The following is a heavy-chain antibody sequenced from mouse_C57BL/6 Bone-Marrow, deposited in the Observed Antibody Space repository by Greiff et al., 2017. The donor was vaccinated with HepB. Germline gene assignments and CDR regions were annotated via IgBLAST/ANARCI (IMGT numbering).Heavy chain of an antibody. Sequence: LVESGPELVKPGASVKLSCKASGYTFTSYDINWVKQRPGQGLEWIGWIYPRDGSTKYNEKFKGKATLTVDTSSSTAYMELHSLTSEDSAVYFCARSNWRGYYAMDYWGQGTSVTVSS. CDR3: ARSNWRGYYAMDY. D-gene: IGHD4-1*01. CDR1: GYTFTSYD. J-gene: IGHJ4*01. V-gene: IGHV1-85*01. CDR2: IYPRDGST.